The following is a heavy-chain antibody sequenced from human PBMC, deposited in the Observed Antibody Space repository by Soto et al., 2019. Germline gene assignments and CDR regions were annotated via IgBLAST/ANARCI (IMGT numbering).Heavy chain of an antibody. CDR1: GFTVSSSA. D-gene: IGHD2-2*01. CDR3: AGGYCISTSCSPGLYGMDV. J-gene: IGHJ6*02. CDR2: ISGSGGST. V-gene: IGHV3-23*01. Sequence: GGSLRLSCAASGFTVSSSAMSWVRQAPGKGLEWVSAISGSGGSTYYTDSVKGRFTISRDNSKNTLYLQMNSLRAEDTAVYYCAGGYCISTSCSPGLYGMDVWGQGTTVTVSS.